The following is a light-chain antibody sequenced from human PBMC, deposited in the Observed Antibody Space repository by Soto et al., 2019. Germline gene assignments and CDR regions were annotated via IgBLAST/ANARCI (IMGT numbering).Light chain of an antibody. CDR2: VGTGGIVG. Sequence: QAVVTQPPSASASLGASVTLTCTLSSGYSNYKVDWYQQRPGKGPRFVMRVGTGGIVGSKGDGIPDRFSVLGSGLNRYLTIKNFQEEDESDYHCGADHGSGSNFVVFGGGTKLTV. V-gene: IGLV9-49*01. CDR3: GADHGSGSNFVV. J-gene: IGLJ2*01. CDR1: SGYSNYK.